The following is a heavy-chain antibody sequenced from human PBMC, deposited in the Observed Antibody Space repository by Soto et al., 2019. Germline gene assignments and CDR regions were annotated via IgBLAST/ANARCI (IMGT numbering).Heavy chain of an antibody. CDR1: GLTFSSYS. CDR3: AREDSIIIPAVSDF. Sequence: GGSLRLSCAASGLTFSSYSMNWVRQAPGKGLEWVSSISSSSSYIYYADSVKGRFTISRDNAKNSVSLQMNTLRVEDTAVYYCAREDSIIIPAVSDFWGQGTLVTVSS. D-gene: IGHD2-2*01. CDR2: ISSSSSYI. J-gene: IGHJ4*02. V-gene: IGHV3-21*01.